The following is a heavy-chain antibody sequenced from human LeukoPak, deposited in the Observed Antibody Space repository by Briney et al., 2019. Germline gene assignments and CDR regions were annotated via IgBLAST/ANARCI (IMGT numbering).Heavy chain of an antibody. CDR3: ARDRPGDEAFDI. V-gene: IGHV1-18*01. Sequence: ASVKVSCKASGYTFTSYDINWVRQAPGQGLEWMGWIDAYSGNTNYVQKFQGRVTMTTDTSTSTAYMELRSLRSDDTAVYYCARDRPGDEAFDIWGQGTTVTVSS. CDR1: GYTFTSYD. D-gene: IGHD3-10*01. CDR2: IDAYSGNT. J-gene: IGHJ3*02.